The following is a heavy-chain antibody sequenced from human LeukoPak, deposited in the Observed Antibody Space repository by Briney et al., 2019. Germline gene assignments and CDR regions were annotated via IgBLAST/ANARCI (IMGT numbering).Heavy chain of an antibody. V-gene: IGHV3-7*01. Sequence: GGSLRLSCAASGFTFSSYWMSWVRQAPGKGLEWVANIKQDGYEKYYVDSVKGRFIVSRDNARNSLFLQMNGLRAEDTAIYYCARDSAVAGRFDYWGQGTLVTVSS. CDR3: ARDSAVAGRFDY. D-gene: IGHD6-19*01. CDR2: IKQDGYEK. CDR1: GFTFSSYW. J-gene: IGHJ4*02.